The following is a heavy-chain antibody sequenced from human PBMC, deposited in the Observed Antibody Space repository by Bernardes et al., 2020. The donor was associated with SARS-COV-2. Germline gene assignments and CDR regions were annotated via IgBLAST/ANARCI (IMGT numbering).Heavy chain of an antibody. Sequence: GGSLRLSCAASGVTFSNYWMHWVRQVPGKGLVWVSRIGGEGTGINYADSVKGRFTISRDNAKNTLYLQMTSLTADDTALYYCARGSGNYYFDYWGRGTLITVSS. CDR1: GVTFSNYW. V-gene: IGHV3-74*01. D-gene: IGHD6-19*01. J-gene: IGHJ4*02. CDR2: IGGEGTGI. CDR3: ARGSGNYYFDY.